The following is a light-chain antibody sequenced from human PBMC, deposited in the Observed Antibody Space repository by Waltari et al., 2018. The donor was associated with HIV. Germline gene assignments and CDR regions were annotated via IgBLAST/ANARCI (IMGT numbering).Light chain of an antibody. CDR2: TAS. CDR1: ERISSW. J-gene: IGKJ1*01. V-gene: IGKV1-5*03. CDR3: QQYYTYPWT. Sequence: DIQMTQSPSTLSASVGDRVTITCRASERISSWLAWYQQKPGKAPKLLIYTASSLQSRVPSRFSGSGSGTEFTLTITGLQPDDFATYYCQQYYTYPWTFGHGTKVEIK.